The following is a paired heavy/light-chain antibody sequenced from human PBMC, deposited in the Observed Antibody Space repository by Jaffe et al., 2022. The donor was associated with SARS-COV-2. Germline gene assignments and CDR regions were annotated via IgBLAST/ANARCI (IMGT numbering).Heavy chain of an antibody. Sequence: EVQLVESGGGLVKPGGSLRLSCAGSGFTFSDYSMNWVRQAPGKGLEWVSYISSSSGYIYYGDSVRGRFTVSRDNAKNSLFLQMNSLRAEDTAVYFCARDALSSYYNGYPPYWGPGTLVTVSS. J-gene: IGHJ4*02. CDR3: ARDALSSYYNGYPPY. CDR1: GFTFSDYS. D-gene: IGHD3-10*01. V-gene: IGHV3-21*01. CDR2: ISSSSGYI.
Light chain of an antibody. CDR3: QQANGFPFT. Sequence: DIQMTQSPSSVSASVGDRVTISCRASQDINNQLAWYQQKPGKAPKLLIYSVSTLQSGVPSRFSGSGLGTDFTLTISSLQPEDFATYYCQQANGFPFTFGPGTKVDVK. V-gene: IGKV1-12*01. CDR2: SVS. J-gene: IGKJ3*01. CDR1: QDINNQ.